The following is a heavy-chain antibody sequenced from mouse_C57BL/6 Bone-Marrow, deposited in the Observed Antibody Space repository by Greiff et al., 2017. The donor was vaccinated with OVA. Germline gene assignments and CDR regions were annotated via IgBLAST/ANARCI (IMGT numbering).Heavy chain of an antibody. CDR1: GFTFSSYG. Sequence: EVQLMESGGDLVKPGGSLKLSCAASGFTFSSYGMSWVRQTPDKRLEWVATISSGGSYTYYPDSVKGRFTISRDNAKNTLYLQMSSLKSEDTAMYYCARRWLGFAYWGQGTLVTVSA. V-gene: IGHV5-6*01. CDR2: ISSGGSYT. D-gene: IGHD2-3*01. J-gene: IGHJ3*01. CDR3: ARRWLGFAY.